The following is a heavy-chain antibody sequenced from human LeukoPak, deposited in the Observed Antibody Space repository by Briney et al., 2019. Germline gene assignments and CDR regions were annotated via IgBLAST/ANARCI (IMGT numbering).Heavy chain of an antibody. CDR2: IGPSGRST. CDR1: GFTFSSYS. Sequence: GGSLRLSCAASGFTFSSYSMNWVRQAPGKGLEWVSAIGPSGRSTYYADSVKGRFTISRDNSKNTLYLQMNSLRAGDTAIYYCAKGGQQQVVRGDYFNYWGQGTPVTVSS. CDR3: AKGGQQQVVRGDYFNY. V-gene: IGHV3-23*01. D-gene: IGHD6-13*01. J-gene: IGHJ4*02.